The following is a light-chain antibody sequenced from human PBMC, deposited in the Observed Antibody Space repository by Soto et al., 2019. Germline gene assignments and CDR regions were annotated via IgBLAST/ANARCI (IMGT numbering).Light chain of an antibody. V-gene: IGLV1-40*01. CDR2: GDT. J-gene: IGLJ2*01. CDR1: SSTIGAGFD. CDR3: QSYDTALSVYVV. Sequence: QSVLTQPPSVSGAPGQRVTISCTGSSSTIGAGFDVHWYQQLPCTAPKLLIYGDTNRPSGVPDRFSGSKSGTSASLVITGLQAEDEADYYCQSYDTALSVYVVFGGGTKLTVL.